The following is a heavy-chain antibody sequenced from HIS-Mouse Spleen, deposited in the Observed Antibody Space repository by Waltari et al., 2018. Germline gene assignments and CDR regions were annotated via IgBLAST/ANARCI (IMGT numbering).Heavy chain of an antibody. CDR3: ARDTGYSSGWYFDY. Sequence: QVQLQESGPGLVKPSETLSLTCTVPCYSISSGYYWGLVQQPPGKGLEWIGSIYHSGSTYYNPSLKSRVTISVDTSKNQFSLKLSSVTAADTAVYYCARDTGYSSGWYFDYWGQGTLVTVSS. V-gene: IGHV4-38-2*02. CDR1: CYSISSGYY. J-gene: IGHJ4*02. D-gene: IGHD6-19*01. CDR2: IYHSGST.